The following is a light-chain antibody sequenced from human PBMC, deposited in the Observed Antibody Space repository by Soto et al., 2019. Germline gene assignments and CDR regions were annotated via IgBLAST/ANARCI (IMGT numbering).Light chain of an antibody. CDR2: LNSDGSH. CDR3: QTWGSGTVV. CDR1: SGHSSYA. V-gene: IGLV4-69*01. J-gene: IGLJ2*01. Sequence: QSVLTQSPSASASLGASVKLTCTLSSGHSSYAIAWHQQQPEKGPRYLMKLNSDGSHSKGDGIPDRFSGSSSGAERYLTISSLQSEVEADYYCQTWGSGTVVFGGGTKLTVL.